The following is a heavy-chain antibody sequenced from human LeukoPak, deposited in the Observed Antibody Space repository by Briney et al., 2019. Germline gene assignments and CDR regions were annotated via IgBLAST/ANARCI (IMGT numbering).Heavy chain of an antibody. CDR3: ARGDSGSHHDY. Sequence: VGSLRLSCVASGFTFSSYAMHWVRQAPGKGLEYVSAISNNGGSTYYANSVKGRFTISRDNSKNTLSLQMGSLRAEDKAVYYCARGDSGSHHDYWGQGSLVTVSS. V-gene: IGHV3-64*01. CDR1: GFTFSSYA. D-gene: IGHD1-26*01. J-gene: IGHJ4*02. CDR2: ISNNGGST.